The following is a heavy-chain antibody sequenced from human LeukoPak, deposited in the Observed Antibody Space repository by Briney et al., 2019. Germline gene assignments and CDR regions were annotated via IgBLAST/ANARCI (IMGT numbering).Heavy chain of an antibody. V-gene: IGHV3-23*01. CDR1: GFTFTSYA. J-gene: IGHJ6*02. D-gene: IGHD3-10*01. Sequence: PGGSLRLSCEAFGFTFTSYAMTGVRQAPGKGLEWFSGISNSGCSTYYADSVKGRFTISRDNSRNTLYLQLSSLRAEDTAVYYCANTMVRGSYNMDVWGQGTTVTVSS. CDR2: ISNSGCST. CDR3: ANTMVRGSYNMDV.